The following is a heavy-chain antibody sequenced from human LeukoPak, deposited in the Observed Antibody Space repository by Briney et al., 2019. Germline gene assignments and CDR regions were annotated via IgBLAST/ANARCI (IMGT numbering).Heavy chain of an antibody. Sequence: AGGSLRLSCAASEFVFSDYYMSWIRQAPGKGLEWVSYISDSGSTIYYADSVKGQFTISRDNVKNSLYLQMNGLRAEDTAVYYCAREMEGDYGSGTFFDLWGQGNMVTVSS. CDR1: EFVFSDYY. CDR3: AREMEGDYGSGTFFDL. CDR2: ISDSGSTI. D-gene: IGHD3-10*01. J-gene: IGHJ4*02. V-gene: IGHV3-11*01.